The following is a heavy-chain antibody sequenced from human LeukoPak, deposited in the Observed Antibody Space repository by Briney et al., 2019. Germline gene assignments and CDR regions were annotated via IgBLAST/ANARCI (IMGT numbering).Heavy chain of an antibody. CDR1: GFTFSSYA. D-gene: IGHD3-9*01. J-gene: IGHJ4*02. V-gene: IGHV3-23*01. CDR3: AKGPTFILTASDY. CDR2: ISGSGGST. Sequence: GSLRLSCAASGFTFSSYAMSWVRQAPGKGLEWVSAISGSGGSTYYADSVKGRFTISRDNSKNTLYLQMNSPRAEDTAVYYCAKGPTFILTASDYWGQGTLVTVSS.